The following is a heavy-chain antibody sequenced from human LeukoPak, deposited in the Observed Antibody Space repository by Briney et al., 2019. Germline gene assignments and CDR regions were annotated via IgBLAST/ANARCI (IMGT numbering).Heavy chain of an antibody. V-gene: IGHV3-48*04. Sequence: GGSLRLSCAASGFTFSSHSMNWVRQAPGKGLEWISYIDSVSSTIYYADSVKGRFTISRDNAKNTLYLQMHSLRVEDTAMYYCARGLRDRYGMDVWGQGTTVTVSS. J-gene: IGHJ6*02. CDR2: IDSVSSTI. CDR1: GFTFSSHS. CDR3: ARGLRDRYGMDV.